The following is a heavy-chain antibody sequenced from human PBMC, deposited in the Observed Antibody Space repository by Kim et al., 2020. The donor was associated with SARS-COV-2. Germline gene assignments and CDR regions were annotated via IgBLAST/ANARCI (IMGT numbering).Heavy chain of an antibody. CDR2: INAGNGNT. CDR1: GYTFTSYA. D-gene: IGHD3-3*01. V-gene: IGHV1-3*01. J-gene: IGHJ4*02. CDR3: ARAAYDFWSGYWGYFDY. Sequence: ASVKVSCKASGYTFTSYAMHWVRQAPGQRLEWMGWINAGNGNTKYSQKFQGRVTITRDTSASTAYMELSSLRSEDTAVYYCARAAYDFWSGYWGYFDYWGQGTLVTVSS.